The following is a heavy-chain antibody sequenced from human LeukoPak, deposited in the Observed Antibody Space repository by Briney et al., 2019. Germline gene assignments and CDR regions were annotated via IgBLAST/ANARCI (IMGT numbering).Heavy chain of an antibody. D-gene: IGHD6-13*01. CDR2: IIPIFGTA. J-gene: IGHJ4*02. CDR1: GGTFSSYA. CDR3: ARGAIAAAGNDY. V-gene: IGHV1-69*13. Sequence: SVKVSCKASGGTFSSYAISWVRQAPGQGLEWMGGIIPIFGTANYAQKFQGRVTITADESTSTAYMELSSLRSEDTAVYYCARGAIAAAGNDYWGQGTLVTVSS.